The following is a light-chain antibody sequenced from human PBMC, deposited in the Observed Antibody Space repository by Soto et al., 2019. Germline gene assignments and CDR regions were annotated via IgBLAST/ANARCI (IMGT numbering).Light chain of an antibody. Sequence: SYELTQPLSVSVALGQTARITCGGNNIGSKNVHRYQQKPGQAPVLVIYRDINRPSGIPERFSGSNSGNTATLTISRAQAGDEADYYCQVWDSSTVVEFGGGTKLTDL. CDR3: QVWDSSTVVE. CDR1: NIGSKN. V-gene: IGLV3-9*01. J-gene: IGLJ2*01. CDR2: RDI.